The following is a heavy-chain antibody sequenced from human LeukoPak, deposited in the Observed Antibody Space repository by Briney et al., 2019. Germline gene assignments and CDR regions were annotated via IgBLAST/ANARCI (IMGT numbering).Heavy chain of an antibody. J-gene: IGHJ5*02. CDR3: ARLSIVVVPAANNWFDP. CDR2: IYPGDSDT. CDR1: GYSFTSYW. D-gene: IGHD2-2*01. Sequence: GESLQISCQGSGYSFTSYWIGWVRQMPGKGLEWMGIIYPGDSDTRYSPSFQGQVTISAGKSISTAYLQWSSLKASDTAMYYCARLSIVVVPAANNWFDPWGQGTLVTVSS. V-gene: IGHV5-51*01.